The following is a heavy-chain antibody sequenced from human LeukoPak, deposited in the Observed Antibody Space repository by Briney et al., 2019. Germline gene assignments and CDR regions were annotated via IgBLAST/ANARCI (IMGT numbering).Heavy chain of an antibody. J-gene: IGHJ4*02. CDR1: GFTFSSYG. CDR3: AKIDAY. CDR2: INSDGSIT. V-gene: IGHV3-74*01. Sequence: GRSLRLSCAASGFTFSSYGMHWFRQAPGKGLVWVSRINSDGSITNYADSVKGRFTISRDNAKNTLYLQMSSLRAEDTAVYYCAKIDAYWGQGTLVTVSS.